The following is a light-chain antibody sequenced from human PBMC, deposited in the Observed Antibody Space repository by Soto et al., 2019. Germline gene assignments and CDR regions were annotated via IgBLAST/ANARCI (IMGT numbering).Light chain of an antibody. CDR1: SIDVGGYNY. V-gene: IGLV2-8*01. CDR2: EVS. J-gene: IGLJ2*01. CDR3: SSYAGSNNLV. Sequence: QSALTQPPSASGSPGQSVTISCTGTSIDVGGYNYVSWYQQHPGKAPKLMIYEVSKRPSGVPDRFSGSKSGNTASLTVSGLQVEDEADYYCSSYAGSNNLVFGGGTKLTVL.